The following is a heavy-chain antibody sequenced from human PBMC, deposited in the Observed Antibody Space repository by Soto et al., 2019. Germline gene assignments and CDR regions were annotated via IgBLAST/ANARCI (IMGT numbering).Heavy chain of an antibody. Sequence: PVKVSCKASGGTFSSYAISWVRQAPGQGLEWMGGIIPIFGTANYAQKFQGRVTITADESTSTAYMELSSLRSEDTAVYYCARRSTEGNYYYGMDVWGQGTTVTVSS. CDR2: IIPIFGTA. CDR3: ARRSTEGNYYYGMDV. CDR1: GGTFSSYA. D-gene: IGHD6-13*01. V-gene: IGHV1-69*13. J-gene: IGHJ6*02.